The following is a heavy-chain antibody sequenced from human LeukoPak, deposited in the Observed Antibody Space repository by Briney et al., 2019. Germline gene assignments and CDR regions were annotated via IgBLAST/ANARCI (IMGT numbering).Heavy chain of an antibody. CDR1: GFTFSSYW. Sequence: GGPLRLSCAVSGFTFSSYWMSWVRQAPGKGLEWVANIKQDGSEKYYVDSVKGRFTISRDNAKNSLYLQMNSLRAEDTAVYYCARGRSVAGPWGQGTLVTVSS. CDR2: IKQDGSEK. CDR3: ARGRSVAGP. J-gene: IGHJ5*02. V-gene: IGHV3-7*01. D-gene: IGHD6-19*01.